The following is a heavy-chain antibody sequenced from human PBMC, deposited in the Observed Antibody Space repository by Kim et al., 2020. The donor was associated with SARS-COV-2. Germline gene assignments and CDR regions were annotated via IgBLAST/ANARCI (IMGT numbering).Heavy chain of an antibody. V-gene: IGHV3-74*01. CDR3: ARADSVSGDYVNIDY. CDR2: IISDGSDT. D-gene: IGHD4-17*01. Sequence: GGSLRLSCVASGFTFSNYWVHWVRQAPGKGLVWVSRIISDGSDTTYADSVKGRFTISRDNAKNTLYLQMNSLRAEDAAVYYCARADSVSGDYVNIDYWGQGTLVTVSS. CDR1: GFTFSNYW. J-gene: IGHJ4*02.